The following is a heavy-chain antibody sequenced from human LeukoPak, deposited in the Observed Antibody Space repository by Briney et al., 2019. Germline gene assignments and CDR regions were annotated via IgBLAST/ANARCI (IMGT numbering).Heavy chain of an antibody. Sequence: GGSLRLSCAASGFTFSNYWMSWVRQAPGKGLEWVANIKQDRSEKYYVDSVKGRFTISRDNAKNSQYLQMNSLRAEDTAVYYCAKTGGGKGDYWGQGTLVTVSS. CDR3: AKTGGGKGDY. CDR1: GFTFSNYW. J-gene: IGHJ4*02. CDR2: IKQDRSEK. D-gene: IGHD4-23*01. V-gene: IGHV3-7*03.